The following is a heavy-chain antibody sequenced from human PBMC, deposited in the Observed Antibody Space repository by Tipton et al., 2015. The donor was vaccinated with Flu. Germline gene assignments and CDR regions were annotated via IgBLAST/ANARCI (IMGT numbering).Heavy chain of an antibody. Sequence: LRLSCAVSGYSISSGYYWGWIRQPPGKGLEWIGSIYHSGSTYYNPSLKSRVTISVDTSKNQFSLKLSSVTAADTAVYYCARDDRGSYYYYGMDVWGQGTTVTVSS. CDR1: GYSISSGYY. J-gene: IGHJ6*02. CDR3: ARDDRGSYYYYGMDV. D-gene: IGHD3-10*01. CDR2: IYHSGST. V-gene: IGHV4-38-2*02.